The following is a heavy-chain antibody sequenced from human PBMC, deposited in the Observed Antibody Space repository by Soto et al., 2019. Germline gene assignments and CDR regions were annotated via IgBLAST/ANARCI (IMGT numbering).Heavy chain of an antibody. V-gene: IGHV5-51*01. CDR2: IYPGDSDT. CDR1: GYSFTSYW. J-gene: IGHJ6*02. Sequence: PGESLKIAGKGSGYSFTSYWIGGVRQMPGKGLEWMGIIYPGDSDTRYSPSFQGQVTISADKSISTAYLQWSSLKASDTAMYYCATPKRYYYYGMDVWGQGTTVTVSS. CDR3: ATPKRYYYYGMDV.